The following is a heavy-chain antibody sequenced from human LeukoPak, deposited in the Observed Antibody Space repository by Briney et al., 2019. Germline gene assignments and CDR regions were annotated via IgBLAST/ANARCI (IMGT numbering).Heavy chain of an antibody. CDR2: INPSGGST. D-gene: IGHD6-19*01. J-gene: IGHJ4*02. Sequence: ASVKVSCKASGYTFTSYYMHWVRQAPGQGLEWMGIINPSGGSTSYAQKFQGRVTMTRDMSTSTVYMELSSLRSEDTAVYYCAAHYPGYSSGWYGTDYWGQGTLVTVSS. CDR3: AAHYPGYSSGWYGTDY. CDR1: GYTFTSYY. V-gene: IGHV1-46*01.